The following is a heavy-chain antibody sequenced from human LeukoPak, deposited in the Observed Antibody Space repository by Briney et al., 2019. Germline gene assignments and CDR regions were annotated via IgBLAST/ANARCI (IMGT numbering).Heavy chain of an antibody. CDR3: ASPEGAEPDYYYGMDV. Sequence: SVKVSCKASGGTFSSYAISWVRQAPGQGLEWMGGIIPIFGTANYARKFQGRVTITADESTSTAYMELSSLRSEDTAVYYCASPEGAEPDYYYGMDVWGQGTTVTVSS. CDR1: GGTFSSYA. D-gene: IGHD1-26*01. J-gene: IGHJ6*02. CDR2: IIPIFGTA. V-gene: IGHV1-69*13.